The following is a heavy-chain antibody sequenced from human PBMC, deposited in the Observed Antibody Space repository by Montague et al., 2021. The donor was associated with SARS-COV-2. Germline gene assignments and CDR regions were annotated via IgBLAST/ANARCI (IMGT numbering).Heavy chain of an antibody. V-gene: IGHV4-59*01. Sequence: SETLSLTCAGYRHSIRSDNWGWIGKAHGRTLESIGYGQYTWGTKYNPSLKTRVTLSLDTPKNHFSLRLNSVTAADTAVYYCARAQNSCFIANRVNYFDLWGLGALVSVSS. CDR3: ARAQNSCFIANRVNYFDL. J-gene: IGHJ4*02. CDR2: GQYTWGT. D-gene: IGHD1-14*01. CDR1: RHSIRSDN.